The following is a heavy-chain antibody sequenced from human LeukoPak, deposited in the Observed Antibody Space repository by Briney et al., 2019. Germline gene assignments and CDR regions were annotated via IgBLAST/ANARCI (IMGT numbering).Heavy chain of an antibody. V-gene: IGHV3-21*01. Sequence: GGSLRLSCAASGFTFSSYSMNWVRQAPGKGLEWVSSISSSSSYIYYADSVKGRFTISRDNAKNSLYLQMNSPRAEDTAVYYCARDPTYYYYYGMDVWGQGTTVTVSS. CDR1: GFTFSSYS. J-gene: IGHJ6*02. CDR2: ISSSSSYI. CDR3: ARDPTYYYYYGMDV.